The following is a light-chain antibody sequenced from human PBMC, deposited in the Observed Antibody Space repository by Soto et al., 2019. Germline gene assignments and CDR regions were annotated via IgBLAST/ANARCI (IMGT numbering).Light chain of an antibody. J-gene: IGLJ1*01. CDR1: SSNIAGKS. CDR2: DDN. Sequence: QSVLTQPPSVSAATGQKDTISCTGSSSNIAGKSASWYQQLAGTTTKLLICDDNKRPAGIPDRFSGVKSGTSATLGITGFQPGDGADYYCGSWDSSLSAYVFGTGTKVTVL. V-gene: IGLV1-51*01. CDR3: GSWDSSLSAYV.